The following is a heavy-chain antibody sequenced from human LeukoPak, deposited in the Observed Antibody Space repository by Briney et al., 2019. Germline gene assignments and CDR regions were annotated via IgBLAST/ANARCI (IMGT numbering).Heavy chain of an antibody. Sequence: PSETLSLTCTVSGGSISSYYWSWIRQPPGKGLEWIGYIYYSGSTNYNPSLRSRVTISVETSKNQFSLDLRSVTAADTAVYYCARGPHYHDSSGYSPSYSYAMDVWGQGTTVTVCS. CDR1: GGSISSYY. V-gene: IGHV4-59*01. CDR3: ARGPHYHDSSGYSPSYSYAMDV. D-gene: IGHD3-22*01. CDR2: IYYSGST. J-gene: IGHJ6*02.